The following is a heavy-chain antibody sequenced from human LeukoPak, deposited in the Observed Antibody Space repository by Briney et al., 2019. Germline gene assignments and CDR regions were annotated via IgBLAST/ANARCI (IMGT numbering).Heavy chain of an antibody. CDR1: GDSFTRSTYY. D-gene: IGHD3-10*01. V-gene: IGHV4-39*02. CDR2: IYHRGSR. CDR3: AGLPGVYSSNFDT. J-gene: IGHJ4*02. Sequence: SSETLSLTCTVSGDSFTRSTYYWGWVRQTPRKGLEWIATIYHRGSRYYNPSLESRVTMSIDSNRFSLKLRSVTATDSGVYHCAGLPGVYSSNFDTWGRGALVIVSS.